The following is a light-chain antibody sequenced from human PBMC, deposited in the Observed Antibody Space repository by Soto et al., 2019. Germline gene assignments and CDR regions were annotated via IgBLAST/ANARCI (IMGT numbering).Light chain of an antibody. V-gene: IGLV2-14*01. Sequence: QSVLTQPASVSGSPGQSITISCTGSRLDIDAYDFVSWYQQHPGKAPRLIIYEVSNRPSGISNRFSGSKSGITASLTISGLQAEDEADYYCSSFTSTNALVFGAGTKATVL. J-gene: IGLJ1*01. CDR3: SSFTSTNALV. CDR2: EVS. CDR1: RLDIDAYDF.